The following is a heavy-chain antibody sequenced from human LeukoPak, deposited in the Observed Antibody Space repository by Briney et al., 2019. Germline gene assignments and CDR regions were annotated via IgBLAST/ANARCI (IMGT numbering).Heavy chain of an antibody. J-gene: IGHJ4*02. V-gene: IGHV4-39*07. D-gene: IGHD3-16*01. CDR1: GGSISSSSYY. CDR2: INHSGST. CDR3: ARWDYD. Sequence: SETLSLTCTVSGGSISSSSYYWSWIRQPPGKGLEWIGEINHSGSTNYNPSLKSRVTISVDTSKNQFSLKLSSVTAADTAVYYCARWDYDWGQGTLVTVSS.